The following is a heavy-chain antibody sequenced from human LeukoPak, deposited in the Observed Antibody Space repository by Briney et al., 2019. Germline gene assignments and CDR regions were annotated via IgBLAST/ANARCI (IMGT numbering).Heavy chain of an antibody. D-gene: IGHD5-18*01. V-gene: IGHV3-43*01. J-gene: IGHJ4*02. CDR3: AKDGGYSYGYATVYYFDY. CDR2: ISWDGGST. CDR1: GFTFDDYT. Sequence: GGSLRLSCAASGFTFDDYTMHWVRQAPGKGLEWVSLISWDGGSTYYADSVKGRFTISRDNSKNSLYLQMNSLRIEDTALYYCAKDGGYSYGYATVYYFDYWGQGTLVTVSS.